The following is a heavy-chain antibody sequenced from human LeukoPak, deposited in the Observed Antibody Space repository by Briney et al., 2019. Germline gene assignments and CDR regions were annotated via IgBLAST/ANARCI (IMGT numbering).Heavy chain of an antibody. D-gene: IGHD4-17*01. Sequence: ASVKVSCKASGYTFTGYYMHWVRQAPGQGFEWMGRINPNSGGTNYAQKFQGRVTMTRDTSISTAYMELSRLRSDDTAVYYCARDGDYGDYEVDYWGQGTLVTVSS. V-gene: IGHV1-2*06. CDR1: GYTFTGYY. CDR3: ARDGDYGDYEVDY. J-gene: IGHJ4*02. CDR2: INPNSGGT.